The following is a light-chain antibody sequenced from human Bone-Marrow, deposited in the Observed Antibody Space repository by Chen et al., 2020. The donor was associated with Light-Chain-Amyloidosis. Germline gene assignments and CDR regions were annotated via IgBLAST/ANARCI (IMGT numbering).Light chain of an antibody. V-gene: IGLV3-21*02. CDR3: QVWDRSSDRPV. CDR1: NIGSTS. J-gene: IGLJ3*02. CDR2: DDS. Sequence: SYVLTQPSSVSVAPGQTATIACGGNNIGSTSVHWYQQTPGQAPLLVVYDDSDRPSGIPERVPGYNSGNTATLTISRVEAGDEADYYGQVWDRSSDRPVFGGGTKLTVL.